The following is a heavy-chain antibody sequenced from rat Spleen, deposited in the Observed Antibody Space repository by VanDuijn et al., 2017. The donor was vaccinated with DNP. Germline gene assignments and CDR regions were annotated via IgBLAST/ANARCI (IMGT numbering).Heavy chain of an antibody. CDR1: GYSITSGYR. CDR3: ARLHYGLDY. CDR2: INSAGST. D-gene: IGHD1-11*01. J-gene: IGHJ2*01. V-gene: IGHV3-3*01. Sequence: EVQLQESGPGPVKPSQSLSLTCSVTGYSITSGYRWNWIRKFPGNKLEWMGYINSAGSTKYNPSLKSQISITRDTSKNQFFLQVNSVTTEETATYYCARLHYGLDYWGQGVMVTVSS.